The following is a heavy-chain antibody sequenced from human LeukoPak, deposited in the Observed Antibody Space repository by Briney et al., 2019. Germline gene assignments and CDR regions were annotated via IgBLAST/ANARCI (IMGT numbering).Heavy chain of an antibody. D-gene: IGHD2-2*01. CDR1: GGSISSYY. V-gene: IGHV4-59*01. CDR2: IYYSGST. J-gene: IGHJ4*02. CDR3: ARETIPLGYCSSTSCLRYFDY. Sequence: MPSETLSLTCTVSGGSISSYYWSWIRQPPGKGLEWIGYIYYSGSTNYNPSLKSRVTIPVDTSKNQFSLKLSSVTAADTAVYYCARETIPLGYCSSTSCLRYFDYWGQGTLVTVSS.